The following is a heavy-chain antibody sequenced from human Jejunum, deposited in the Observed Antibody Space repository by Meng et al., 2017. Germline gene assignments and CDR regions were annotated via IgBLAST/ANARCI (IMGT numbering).Heavy chain of an antibody. J-gene: IGHJ3*02. CDR2: IYWNVEK. CDR1: GFSLSTSGVN. CDR3: AHRREGYFESSVRDAFDM. Sequence: SGPTLAKPTQTLTLTCTFSGFSLSTSGVNVGCIPQPPGKALEWLALIYWNVEKRYSPSLISSLTITKDTSKNQVALTMTNMDPVDTATYYCAHRREGYFESSVRDAFDMWGQGTMVTVSS. D-gene: IGHD3-22*01. V-gene: IGHV2-5*01.